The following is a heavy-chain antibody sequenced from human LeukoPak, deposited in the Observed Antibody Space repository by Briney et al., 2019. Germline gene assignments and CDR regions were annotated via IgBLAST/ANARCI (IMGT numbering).Heavy chain of an antibody. D-gene: IGHD2-8*01. CDR2: ISASNSTI. V-gene: IGHV3-48*01. CDR1: GFTFSTYN. J-gene: IGHJ4*02. Sequence: GGSLRLSCAGSGFTFSTYNMNWVRQAPGKGLEWVSYISASNSTIYYADSVKGRFTISRDDAKDSLYLQMNSLRAEDTAVYYCARAHHKLILMMYAGPGDYWGQGTLVTVSS. CDR3: ARAHHKLILMMYAGPGDY.